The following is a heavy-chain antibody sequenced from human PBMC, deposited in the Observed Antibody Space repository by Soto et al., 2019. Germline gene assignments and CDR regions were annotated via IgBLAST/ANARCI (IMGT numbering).Heavy chain of an antibody. D-gene: IGHD1-26*01. J-gene: IGHJ6*02. CDR2: ISAYNGNT. CDR1: GYTFTSYG. CDR3: ARRHGGYVRAPRAYYYYGMDA. Sequence: XSVKVSCAASGYTFTSYGIIWVRQAAGQGLEWMGWISAYNGNTNYAQKLQGRVTMTTDTSTSTAYMELRSLRSDDTAVYYCARRHGGYVRAPRAYYYYGMDASGHGTTVTV. V-gene: IGHV1-18*04.